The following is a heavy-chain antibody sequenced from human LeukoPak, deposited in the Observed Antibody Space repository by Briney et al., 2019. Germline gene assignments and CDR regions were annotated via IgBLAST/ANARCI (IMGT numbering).Heavy chain of an antibody. V-gene: IGHV3-66*04. CDR1: GFTVSSNY. J-gene: IGHJ4*02. CDR2: IYSGGST. CDR3: AKPYYYDSRYYFDY. D-gene: IGHD3-22*01. Sequence: GGSLRLSCAASGFTVSSNYMSWVRQAPGKGLEWVSVIYSGGSTCYADSVKGRFTISRDNSKNTLYLQMNSLRAEDTAVYYCAKPYYYDSRYYFDYWGQGTLVTVSS.